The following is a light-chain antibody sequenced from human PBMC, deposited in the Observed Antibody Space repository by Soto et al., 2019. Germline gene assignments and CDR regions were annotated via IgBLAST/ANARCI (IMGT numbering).Light chain of an antibody. CDR3: LQYFRWRT. CDR2: DAS. J-gene: IGKJ1*01. CDR1: QSLSSS. Sequence: EIVMTQSPATLSVSPGERATLSCRASQSLSSSLAWYQQKPGQAPRLLIYDASTRATDIPARFSGSGSGTEFTLTISSLQHEDSAVYYCLQYFRWRTFGQGTKVEIK. V-gene: IGKV3-15*01.